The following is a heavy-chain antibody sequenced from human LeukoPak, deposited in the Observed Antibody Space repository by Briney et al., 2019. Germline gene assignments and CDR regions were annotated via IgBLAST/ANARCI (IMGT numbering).Heavy chain of an antibody. Sequence: ASETLSLTCTVSGYSISSGYYWGWIRQPPGKGLEWIGSIYHSGSTYYNPSLKSRVTISVDTSKNQFSLKLSSVTAADTAVYYCARADLVGARFDYWGQGTLVTVSS. J-gene: IGHJ4*02. CDR2: IYHSGST. CDR3: ARADLVGARFDY. CDR1: GYSISSGYY. D-gene: IGHD1-26*01. V-gene: IGHV4-38-2*02.